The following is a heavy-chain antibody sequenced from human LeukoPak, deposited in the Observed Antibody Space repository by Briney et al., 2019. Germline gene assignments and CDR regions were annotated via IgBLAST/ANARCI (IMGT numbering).Heavy chain of an antibody. CDR1: GYTFTSYY. CDR2: INPSGGST. Sequence: ASVKVSCKASGYTFTSYYIHWVRQAPGQGLEWMGIINPSGGSTSYAQKFQGRVTMTRDTSTSTVYMEVSSLRSEDTAVYYCARGGEPAALRGRYWFDPWGQGTLVTVSS. CDR3: ARGGEPAALRGRYWFDP. V-gene: IGHV1-46*01. J-gene: IGHJ5*02. D-gene: IGHD2-2*01.